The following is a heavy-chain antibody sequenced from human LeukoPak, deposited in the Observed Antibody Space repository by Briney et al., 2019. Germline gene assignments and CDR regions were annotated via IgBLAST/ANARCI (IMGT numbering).Heavy chain of an antibody. D-gene: IGHD3-9*01. CDR3: ARAIESYDILTGYYSVGYYGMDV. CDR2: IYSGGST. V-gene: IGHV3-53*01. J-gene: IGHJ6*02. Sequence: PGGSLRLSCAASGFTVSSNYMSWVRQAPGEGLEWVSVIYSGGSTYYADSVKGRFTISRDNSKNTLYLQMNSLRAEDTAVYYCARAIESYDILTGYYSVGYYGMDVWGQGTTVTVSS. CDR1: GFTVSSNY.